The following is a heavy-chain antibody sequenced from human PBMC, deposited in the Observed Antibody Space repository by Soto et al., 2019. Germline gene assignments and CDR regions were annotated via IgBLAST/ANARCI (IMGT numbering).Heavy chain of an antibody. CDR2: IYYSGST. V-gene: IGHV4-59*01. D-gene: IGHD6-13*01. Sequence: PSATPSLTCTVSGGSISSYYWSWIRQPPGKGLEWIGYIYYSGSTNYNPSLKSRVTISVDTSKNQFSLKLSSVTAADTAVYYCARDLEAAAGYDYWGQGTLVTVSS. CDR3: ARDLEAAAGYDY. J-gene: IGHJ4*02. CDR1: GGSISSYY.